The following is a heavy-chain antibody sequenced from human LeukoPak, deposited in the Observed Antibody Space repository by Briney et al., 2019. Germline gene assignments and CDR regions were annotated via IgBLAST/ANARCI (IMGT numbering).Heavy chain of an antibody. CDR1: GFTLSSYA. Sequence: PGGSLRLSCAASGFTLSSYAMHWVRQAPGKGLEWVAVISYDGSNKYYADSVKGRFTITRDKSTNTLYLQMNSLRSEDTAMYYCARDDEVGPLDYWGQGNLVTVSS. CDR3: ARDDEVGPLDY. V-gene: IGHV3-30-3*01. J-gene: IGHJ4*02. D-gene: IGHD1-26*01. CDR2: ISYDGSNK.